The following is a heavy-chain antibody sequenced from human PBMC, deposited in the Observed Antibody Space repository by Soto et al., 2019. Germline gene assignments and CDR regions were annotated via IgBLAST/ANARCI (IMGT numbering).Heavy chain of an antibody. CDR3: ARGVYGSGNYYTGPSAFDI. V-gene: IGHV1-69*06. CDR2: TIPVFNTA. J-gene: IGHJ3*02. D-gene: IGHD3-10*01. Sequence: QVQLEQSGAEVKKPGSSVKVSCKASGGTLSDHGVAWLRQAPGQGLEWMGGTIPVFNTAKYAQKFQGRGTVTADKFTNIDHKELSSLRSADTAFYFCARGVYGSGNYYTGPSAFDIWGQGTMVIVSS. CDR1: GGTLSDHG.